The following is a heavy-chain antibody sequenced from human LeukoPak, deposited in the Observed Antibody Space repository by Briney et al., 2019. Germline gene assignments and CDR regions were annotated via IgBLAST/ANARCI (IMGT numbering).Heavy chain of an antibody. CDR3: AKDMYYYDSSGYYAY. D-gene: IGHD3-22*01. CDR1: GFTFDDYA. Sequence: GGSLRLSCAASGFTFDDYAMHWVRQAPGKGLEWLSGISWNSGSIGYADSVKGRFTISRDNAKNSLYLQMNSLRAEDTALYYCAKDMYYYDSSGYYAYWGQGTLVTVSS. V-gene: IGHV3-9*01. J-gene: IGHJ4*02. CDR2: ISWNSGSI.